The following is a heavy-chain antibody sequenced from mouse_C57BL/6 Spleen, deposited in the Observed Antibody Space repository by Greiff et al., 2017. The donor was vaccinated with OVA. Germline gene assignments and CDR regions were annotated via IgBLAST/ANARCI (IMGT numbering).Heavy chain of an antibody. CDR2: IYPGDGDT. CDR3: ASSTPWYFDV. D-gene: IGHD2-1*01. CDR1: GYAFSSSW. V-gene: IGHV1-82*01. Sequence: VQGVESGPELVKPGASVKISCKASGYAFSSSWMNWVKQRPGKGLEWIGRIYPGDGDTNYNGKFKGKATLTADKSSSTAYMQLSSLTSEDSAVYFCASSTPWYFDVWGTGTTVTVSS. J-gene: IGHJ1*03.